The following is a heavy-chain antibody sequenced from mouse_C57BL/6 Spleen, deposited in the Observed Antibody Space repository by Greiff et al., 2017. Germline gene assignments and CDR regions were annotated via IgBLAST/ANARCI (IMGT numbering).Heavy chain of an antibody. CDR1: GYAFSSSW. CDR3: ARSVYYDYGFDY. J-gene: IGHJ2*01. Sequence: VKLQESGPELVKPGASVKISCKASGYAFSSSWMNWVKQRPGKGLEWIGRIYPGDGDTNYNGKFKGKATLTADKSSSTAYMQLSSLTSEDSAVYFCARSVYYDYGFDYWGQGTTLTVSS. CDR2: IYPGDGDT. D-gene: IGHD2-4*01. V-gene: IGHV1-82*01.